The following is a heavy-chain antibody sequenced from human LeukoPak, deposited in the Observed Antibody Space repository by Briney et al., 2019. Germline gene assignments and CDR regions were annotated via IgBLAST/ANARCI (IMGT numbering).Heavy chain of an antibody. J-gene: IGHJ4*02. Sequence: GGSLRLSCAASGFTFSTYAMTWVRQAPGKGLEWVSSISGSGGDTYFAGSVKGRFTISRDNSKNTLYLQMNSLRVEDTAVYYCATPSDGSGSYFGYWGQGTLVSVSS. D-gene: IGHD3-10*01. V-gene: IGHV3-23*01. CDR3: ATPSDGSGSYFGY. CDR1: GFTFSTYA. CDR2: ISGSGGDT.